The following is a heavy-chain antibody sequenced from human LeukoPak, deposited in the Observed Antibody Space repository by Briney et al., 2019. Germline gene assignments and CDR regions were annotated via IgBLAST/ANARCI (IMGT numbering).Heavy chain of an antibody. Sequence: GGSLSLSCAASGFTFSSYWMHWVRQVPGKGLVWVSRINSDGSSTRYADSVKGRFTISRDNAKNTLYVQMNSLRAEDTAVYYCSTGSGHAFDIWGRGTMVTVSS. CDR3: STGSGHAFDI. D-gene: IGHD3-10*01. CDR2: INSDGSST. CDR1: GFTFSSYW. J-gene: IGHJ3*02. V-gene: IGHV3-74*01.